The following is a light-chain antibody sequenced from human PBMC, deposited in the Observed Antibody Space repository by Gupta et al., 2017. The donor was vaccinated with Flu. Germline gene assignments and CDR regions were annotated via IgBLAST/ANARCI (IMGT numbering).Light chain of an antibody. CDR3: LLDYGSFYV. V-gene: IGLV7-43*01. Sequence: QTVVTQEPSLTVSPGGTVTLTCASSTGAVTSGNYPNWFQQKPGQAPRALIYSTGNSYSWTPDRFSGSLLGGKAALTLSGVQPEDAAEYFCLLDYGSFYVFGTGTNVTVL. CDR1: TGAVTSGNY. J-gene: IGLJ1*01. CDR2: STG.